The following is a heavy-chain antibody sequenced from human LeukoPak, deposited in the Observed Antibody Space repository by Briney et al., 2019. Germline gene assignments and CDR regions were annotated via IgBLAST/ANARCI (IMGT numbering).Heavy chain of an antibody. D-gene: IGHD3-22*01. CDR1: GYTFTSYG. V-gene: IGHV1-18*01. Sequence: ASVKVSCKASGYTFTSYGIGWVRQAPGQGLEWMGWISAYNGNTNYAQKLQGRVTMTTDTSTSTAYMELRSLRSDDTAVYYCARDQYYDSSGYSLAGFEYWGQGTLVTVSS. J-gene: IGHJ4*02. CDR3: ARDQYYDSSGYSLAGFEY. CDR2: ISAYNGNT.